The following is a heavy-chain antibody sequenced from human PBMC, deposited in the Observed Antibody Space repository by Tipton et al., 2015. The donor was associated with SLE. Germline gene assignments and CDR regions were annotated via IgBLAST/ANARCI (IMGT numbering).Heavy chain of an antibody. Sequence: SLRLSCAASGFNFSTYALHWVRQAPGKGLEWVAVIGYDGTNRHYVDSVKGRFTISRDNSRNTLLLQMTSLRPEDTAVYFCARDCDTHTWYYLDSWGHGTLVTVSS. J-gene: IGHJ4*01. CDR2: IGYDGTNR. CDR1: GFNFSTYA. D-gene: IGHD3-10*01. V-gene: IGHV3-30*01. CDR3: ARDCDTHTWYYLDS.